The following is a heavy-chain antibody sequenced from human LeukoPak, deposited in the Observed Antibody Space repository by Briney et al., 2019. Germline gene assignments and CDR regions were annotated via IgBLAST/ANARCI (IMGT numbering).Heavy chain of an antibody. J-gene: IGHJ4*02. CDR2: IYYSGST. CDR3: ARVHYDILTGYFPGGYYFDY. V-gene: IGHV4-31*03. CDR1: GGSISSGGYY. Sequence: SETLSLTCTVSGGSISSGGYYWSWIRQHPGKGLEWIGYIYYSGSTYYNPSLKSRVTISVDTSKNQFSLKLSSVTAADTAVYYRARVHYDILTGYFPGGYYFDYWGQGTLVTVSS. D-gene: IGHD3-9*01.